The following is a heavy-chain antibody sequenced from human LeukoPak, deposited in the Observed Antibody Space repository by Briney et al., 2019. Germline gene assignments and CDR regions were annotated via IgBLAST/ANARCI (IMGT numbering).Heavy chain of an antibody. V-gene: IGHV3-30*02. J-gene: IGHJ4*02. CDR3: AKGGVVGATPDY. CDR1: GFTFSSYW. Sequence: PGGSLRPSCAASGFTFSSYWMSWVRQAPGKGLDWVAFIRYDGRNKYYADSVKGRFTISRDNSKNTLYLQMNSLRAEDTAVYYCAKGGVVGATPDYWGQGTLVTVSS. D-gene: IGHD1-26*01. CDR2: IRYDGRNK.